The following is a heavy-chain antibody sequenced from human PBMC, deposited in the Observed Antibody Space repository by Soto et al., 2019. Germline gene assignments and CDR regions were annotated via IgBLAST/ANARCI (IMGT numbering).Heavy chain of an antibody. J-gene: IGHJ4*02. CDR3: AKSDCSGGSRYFPFDC. CDR1: GFTFSNYG. CDR2: ISGSGGRT. D-gene: IGHD2-15*01. Sequence: GGSLRLSCAASGFTFSNYGMSWVRQAPGKGLEWVSSISGSGGRTYYADSVKGRFTISRDNSKNTLYLQTDSLRAEDTAFYYCAKSDCSGGSRYFPFDCWGQGTLVTVSS. V-gene: IGHV3-23*01.